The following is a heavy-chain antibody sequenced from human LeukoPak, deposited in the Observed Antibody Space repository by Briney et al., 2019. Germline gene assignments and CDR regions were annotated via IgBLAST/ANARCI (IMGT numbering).Heavy chain of an antibody. CDR1: EFTFSSYA. J-gene: IGHJ4*02. CDR3: AKVGGSSGWRPYFDY. V-gene: IGHV3-23*01. Sequence: GGSLRLSCAASEFTFSSYAMSWVRQAPGKGLEWVSVISGSGGGTYYADSVKGRFTISRDNSKNTLYLQMNSLRAEDTAVYYCAKVGGSSGWRPYFDYWGQGTLVTVSS. CDR2: ISGSGGGT. D-gene: IGHD6-19*01.